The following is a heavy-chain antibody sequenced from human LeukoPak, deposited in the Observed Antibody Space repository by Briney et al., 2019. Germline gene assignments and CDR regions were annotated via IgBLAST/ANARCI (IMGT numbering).Heavy chain of an antibody. CDR2: INHSGST. J-gene: IGHJ5*02. CDR1: GGSISSSSYY. V-gene: IGHV4-39*07. CDR3: ARGGVYVWGSYRPKKFDP. D-gene: IGHD3-16*02. Sequence: SETLSLTCTVSGGSISSSSYYWSWIRQPPGKGLEWIGEINHSGSTNYNPSLKSRVTISVDTSKNQFSLKLSSVTAADTAVYYCARGGVYVWGSYRPKKFDPWGQGTLVTVSS.